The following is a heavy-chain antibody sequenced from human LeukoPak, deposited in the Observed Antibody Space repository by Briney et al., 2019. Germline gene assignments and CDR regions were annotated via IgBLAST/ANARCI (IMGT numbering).Heavy chain of an antibody. CDR2: ISSSGTTI. D-gene: IGHD3-10*01. V-gene: IGHV3-48*03. CDR1: GFTFSSYE. Sequence: GGSLRLSCAASGFTFSSYEMNWVRQAPGKGLEWVSYISSSGTTIYYADSVKGRFTISRDNAKDSLYLQMNSLRAEDTAVYYCARHLSYGSGSYYNFGYWGQGTMVTVSA. J-gene: IGHJ4*02. CDR3: ARHLSYGSGSYYNFGY.